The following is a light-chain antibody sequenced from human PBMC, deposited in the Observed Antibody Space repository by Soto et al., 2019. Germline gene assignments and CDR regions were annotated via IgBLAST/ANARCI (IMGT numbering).Light chain of an antibody. CDR1: SGHSSYA. V-gene: IGLV4-69*01. CDR3: QTWGTGTVV. J-gene: IGLJ2*01. CDR2: LDSDGSH. Sequence: QPVLPQSPSASASLGASVKLTCTLSSGHSSYAIAWHQQQPEKGPRYLMKLDSDGSHTKGDGIPDRFSGSISGAESYLTIARLQSEDEADYYCQTWGTGTVVFGGGTKLTVL.